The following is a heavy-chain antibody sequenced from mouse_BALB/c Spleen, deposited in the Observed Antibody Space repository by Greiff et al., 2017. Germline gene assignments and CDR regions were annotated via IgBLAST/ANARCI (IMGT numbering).Heavy chain of an antibody. CDR3: ARRARNWYFDV. CDR2: ISYSGST. J-gene: IGHJ1*01. V-gene: IGHV3-2*02. Sequence: EVQLVESGPGLVKPSQSLSLTCTVTGYSITSDYAWNWIRQFPGNKLEWMGYISYSGSTSYNPSLKSRISITRDTSTNQFFLQWNSVTTEDTATYYCARRARNWYFDVWGAGTTVTVSS. CDR1: GYSITSDYA. D-gene: IGHD3-3*01.